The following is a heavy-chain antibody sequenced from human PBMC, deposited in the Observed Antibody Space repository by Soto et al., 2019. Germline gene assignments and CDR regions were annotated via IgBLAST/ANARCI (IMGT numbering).Heavy chain of an antibody. Sequence: QLQLQESGPGLVKPSETLSLTCTVSGGSISSSSYYWGWIRQPPGKGLEWIGGIYYSGSTYYNPSLKRRVSISVDTSKNQFPLKRSSVTSADSAEYYWARRDVDPLIWFDPWGQGTLVTVSS. CDR1: GGSISSSSYY. CDR2: IYYSGST. CDR3: ARRDVDPLIWFDP. V-gene: IGHV4-39*01. J-gene: IGHJ5*02. D-gene: IGHD2-8*01.